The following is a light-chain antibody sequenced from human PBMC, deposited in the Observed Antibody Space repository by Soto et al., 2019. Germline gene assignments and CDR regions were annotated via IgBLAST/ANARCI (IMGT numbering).Light chain of an antibody. CDR3: GTWDSSLSAGYVV. CDR1: SSNIGNNY. J-gene: IGLJ2*01. Sequence: QSALTQPPSVSAAPGQKVTISCSGGSSNIGNNYVSWYQQLPGTAPKLLIYDNNKRPSGIPDRFSGSKSGTSATLGITGLQTGDEADYYCGTWDSSLSAGYVVFGGGTKVTVL. V-gene: IGLV1-51*01. CDR2: DNN.